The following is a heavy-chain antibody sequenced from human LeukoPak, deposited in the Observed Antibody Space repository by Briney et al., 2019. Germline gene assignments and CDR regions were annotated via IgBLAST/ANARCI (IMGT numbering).Heavy chain of an antibody. CDR1: GFTFSSYS. CDR2: ISFSVNTK. CDR3: ARGAYSSGWAYFDH. J-gene: IGHJ4*02. D-gene: IGHD6-19*01. Sequence: GGSLRLSCAASGFTFSSYSMNWVRQAPGKGLEWVSYISFSVNTKYYGDSVKGRFTIPRDNAKNSLYLHMDSLRAEDTAVYYCARGAYSSGWAYFDHWDQGTLVTVSS. V-gene: IGHV3-48*04.